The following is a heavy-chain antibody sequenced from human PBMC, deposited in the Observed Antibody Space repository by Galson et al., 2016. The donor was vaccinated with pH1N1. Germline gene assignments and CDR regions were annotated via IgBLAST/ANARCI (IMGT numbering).Heavy chain of an antibody. V-gene: IGHV3-33*01. CDR3: ARAIGSRSSY. Sequence: SLRLSCAASGFTFSNFGMHWVRQAPGKGLEWVAVIWDDGTKKYYVDSVKGRFTISRDNSKNTLSLQMNSLRVEDTALYYCARAIGSRSSYWGQGTLVTVSS. D-gene: IGHD3-16*02. CDR2: IWDDGTKK. J-gene: IGHJ4*02. CDR1: GFTFSNFG.